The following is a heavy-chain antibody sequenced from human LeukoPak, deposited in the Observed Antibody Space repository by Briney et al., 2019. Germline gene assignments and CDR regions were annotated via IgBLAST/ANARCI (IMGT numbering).Heavy chain of an antibody. J-gene: IGHJ4*02. V-gene: IGHV3-21*01. D-gene: IGHD6-13*01. CDR3: ARGLAAAGTKGPY. Sequence: PGGSLRLSCATSGFIFSSDSMIWVRQAPGKGLEWVSSISRTGAYIYYADSLKGRFTISRDNAQNSLYLQMNSLRADDTAVYYCARGLAAAGTKGPYWGQGTLVTVSS. CDR2: ISRTGAYI. CDR1: GFIFSSDS.